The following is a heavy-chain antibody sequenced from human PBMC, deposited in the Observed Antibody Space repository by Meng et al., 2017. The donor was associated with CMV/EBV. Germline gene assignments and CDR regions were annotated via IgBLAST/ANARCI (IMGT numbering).Heavy chain of an antibody. Sequence: TFDDYGMTWVRQAPGKGLEWVSGINGNGGSTDYADSVKGRFTISRDNAKNSLYLQMNSLRAEDTAVYYCARDANYDFWSGYFGWFDPWGQGTLVTVSS. J-gene: IGHJ5*02. CDR1: TFDDYG. D-gene: IGHD3-3*01. CDR2: INGNGGST. CDR3: ARDANYDFWSGYFGWFDP. V-gene: IGHV3-20*03.